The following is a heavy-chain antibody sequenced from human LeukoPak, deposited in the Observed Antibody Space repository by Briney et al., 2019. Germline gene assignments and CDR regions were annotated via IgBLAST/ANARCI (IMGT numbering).Heavy chain of an antibody. V-gene: IGHV4-34*01. CDR1: GGSFNGYY. CDR2: INHSGTT. CDR3: ARVPLRFLEPFDY. Sequence: SETLSLTCSVYGGSFNGYYWSWIRQPPGKGLEWIGEINHSGTTNYNPSLKSRVTMSLDTSKNQFSLRLNSVTAADTAVYYCARVPLRFLEPFDYWGQGTLVTVSS. J-gene: IGHJ4*02. D-gene: IGHD3-3*01.